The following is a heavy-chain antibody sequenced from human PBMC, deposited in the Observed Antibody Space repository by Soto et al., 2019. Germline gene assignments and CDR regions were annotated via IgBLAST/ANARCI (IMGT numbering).Heavy chain of an antibody. CDR2: INHSGST. D-gene: IGHD3-10*01. CDR1: GGSFSGYY. Sequence: SQTLSLTCAVYGGSFSGYYSSWIRQPPGKGLEWIGEINHSGSTNYNPSLKSRVTISVDTSKNQVSLKLSSVTAADTAVYYCARVSGIYYYGMDVWGQGTTVT. CDR3: ARVSGIYYYGMDV. V-gene: IGHV4-34*01. J-gene: IGHJ6*02.